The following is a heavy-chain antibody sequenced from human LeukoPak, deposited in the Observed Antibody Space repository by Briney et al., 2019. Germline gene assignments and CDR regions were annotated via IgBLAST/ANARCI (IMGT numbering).Heavy chain of an antibody. Sequence: SETLSLTCGVHGGSFSGYYWNWIRQPPGKGLEWIGYIYYSGSTYYNPSLKSRVTISVDTSKNQFSLKLSSVTAADTAVYYCARGIGTDFDYWGQGTLVTVSS. V-gene: IGHV4-34*09. CDR2: IYYSGST. J-gene: IGHJ4*02. CDR1: GGSFSGYY. D-gene: IGHD1-7*01. CDR3: ARGIGTDFDY.